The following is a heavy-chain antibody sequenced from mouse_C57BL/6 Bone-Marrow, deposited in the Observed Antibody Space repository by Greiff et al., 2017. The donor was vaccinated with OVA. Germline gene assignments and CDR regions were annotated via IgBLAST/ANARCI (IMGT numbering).Heavy chain of an antibody. V-gene: IGHV14-3*01. CDR3: ARDYDYDEWFAY. Sequence: EVQGVESVAELVRPGASVTLSCTASGFNIKNTYMHWVKQRPEQGLEWIGRIDPANGNTKYAPKFQGKATITADTSSNTAYLQLSSLTSEDTAIYYCARDYDYDEWFAYWGQGTLVTVSA. D-gene: IGHD2-4*01. J-gene: IGHJ3*01. CDR2: IDPANGNT. CDR1: GFNIKNTY.